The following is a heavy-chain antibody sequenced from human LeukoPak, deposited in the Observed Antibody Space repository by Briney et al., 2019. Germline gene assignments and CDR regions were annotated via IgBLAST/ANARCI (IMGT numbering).Heavy chain of an antibody. V-gene: IGHV4-39*07. CDR3: ARAYYDILWPIYNWFDP. D-gene: IGHD3-9*01. CDR2: IYYSGST. Sequence: DPSETLSLTCTVSGGSISSYYWSWIRQPPGKGLEWIGSIYYSGSTYYNPSLKSRVTISVDTSKNQFSLKLSSVTAADTAVYYCARAYYDILWPIYNWFDPWGQGTLVTVSS. CDR1: GGSISSYY. J-gene: IGHJ5*02.